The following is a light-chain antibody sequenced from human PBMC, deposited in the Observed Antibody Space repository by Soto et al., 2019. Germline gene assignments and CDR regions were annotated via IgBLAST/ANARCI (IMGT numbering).Light chain of an antibody. J-gene: IGKJ4*01. CDR2: KAS. CDR3: QQYNSYFLT. V-gene: IGKV1-5*03. Sequence: DIQMTQSPSTLSASVGDRVIITCRASQNIGTWVAWYQQKPGEAPKLLMYKASSLESGVPSRFSGSESGSEFTLTISSLQPDDFATYYCQQYNSYFLTFGGGTKVEIK. CDR1: QNIGTW.